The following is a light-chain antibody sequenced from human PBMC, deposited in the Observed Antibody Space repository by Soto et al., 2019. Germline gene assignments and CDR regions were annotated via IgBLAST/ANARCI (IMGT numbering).Light chain of an antibody. CDR3: CSYAGNSAVV. CDR2: DGN. CDR1: SANVGTYNL. Sequence: QSALTQPASVSGSPGQSITISCTGTSANVGTYNLVSWYQQHPGKAPKLIIYDGNKRPSGVSTRFSGSKSGNTASLTISGLQAEDEAEYHCCSYAGNSAVVFAGGTKLTVL. V-gene: IGLV2-23*01. J-gene: IGLJ2*01.